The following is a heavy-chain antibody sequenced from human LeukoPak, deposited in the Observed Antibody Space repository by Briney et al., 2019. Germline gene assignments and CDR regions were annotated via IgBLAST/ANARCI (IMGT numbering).Heavy chain of an antibody. CDR2: IHPDGSIT. CDR3: APQQTYSPYNWFDP. CDR1: GFTFSAYW. Sequence: GGSLRLSCAASGFTFSAYWMHWVRQAPGTGLVWVSRIHPDGSITTYADSVEGRFTISRDNAKNTLYLQMNSLRAEDTAVYYCAPQQTYSPYNWFDPWGQGTLVTVSS. J-gene: IGHJ5*02. D-gene: IGHD5-12*01. V-gene: IGHV3-74*03.